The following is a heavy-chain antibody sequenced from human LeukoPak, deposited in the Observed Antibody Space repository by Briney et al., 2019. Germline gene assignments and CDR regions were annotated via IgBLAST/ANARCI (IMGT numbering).Heavy chain of an antibody. J-gene: IGHJ4*02. V-gene: IGHV3-30*18. Sequence: GRSLRLSCATSGFTFSSYGMHWVRQAPGKGLEWVAVISYDGSNKYYADSVKGRFTISRDNSKNTLYLQMNSLRAEDTAVYYCAKGQHGSGSYYTPDYWGQGTLVTVSS. CDR3: AKGQHGSGSYYTPDY. D-gene: IGHD3-10*01. CDR1: GFTFSSYG. CDR2: ISYDGSNK.